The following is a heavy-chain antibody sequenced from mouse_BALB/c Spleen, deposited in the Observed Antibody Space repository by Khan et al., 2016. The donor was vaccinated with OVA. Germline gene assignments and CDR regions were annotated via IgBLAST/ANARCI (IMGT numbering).Heavy chain of an antibody. J-gene: IGHJ4*01. CDR1: GYTFTNYG. CDR3: ARRSLRLPVDY. CDR2: INTYTGEP. D-gene: IGHD1-2*01. Sequence: QIQLVQSGPELKKPGETVKISCKASGYTFTNYGMNWVKQAPGKGLKWMGWINTYTGEPTYADDFKGRFAFSLETSTSTAYLQISNLKNEDTATYFCARRSLRLPVDYWGQGTSVTVSS. V-gene: IGHV9-3-1*01.